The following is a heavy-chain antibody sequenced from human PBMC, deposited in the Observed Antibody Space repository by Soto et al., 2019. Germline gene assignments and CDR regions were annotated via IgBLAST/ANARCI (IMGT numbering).Heavy chain of an antibody. Sequence: GGSLRLSCAASGFTFSSYAMSWVRQAPGKGLEWVSTISGSGGGTYYADSMKGRFTISRDNSKNTLYLQMYSLRVEDTDVYYCARDSDHWGQGTLVTVSS. CDR1: GFTFSSYA. J-gene: IGHJ4*02. CDR2: ISGSGGGT. CDR3: ARDSDH. V-gene: IGHV3-23*01.